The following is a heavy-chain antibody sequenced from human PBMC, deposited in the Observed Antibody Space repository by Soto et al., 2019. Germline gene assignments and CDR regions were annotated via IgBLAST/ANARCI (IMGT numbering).Heavy chain of an antibody. CDR1: GYTFTSYA. CDR2: INTNTGNP. D-gene: IGHD3-9*01. Sequence: ASVKVSCKASGYTFTSYAMNWVRQAPGQGLEWMGWINTNTGNPTYAQGFTGRFVFSLDTSVSTAYLQTCGLKAEDTAVYYCARDTRYFDWLLAPYYYYYGMDVWGQGTTVTSP. CDR3: ARDTRYFDWLLAPYYYYYGMDV. V-gene: IGHV7-4-1*01. J-gene: IGHJ6*02.